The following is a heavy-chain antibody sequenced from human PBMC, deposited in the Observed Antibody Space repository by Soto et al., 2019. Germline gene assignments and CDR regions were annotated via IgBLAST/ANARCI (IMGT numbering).Heavy chain of an antibody. Sequence: GGSLRLSCAASGFTFSVSAVHWVRQASGKGMEWIGRIRNKVNSYATVYPASVRGRFRLSRDDSKNTAYLQMNSLRTDDTAVYYCATLPNADGGVGGGPFGRWARGTLVTVS. D-gene: IGHD2-15*01. V-gene: IGHV3-73*01. J-gene: IGHJ2*01. CDR3: ATLPNADGGVGGGPFGR. CDR2: IRNKVNSYAT. CDR1: GFTFSVSA.